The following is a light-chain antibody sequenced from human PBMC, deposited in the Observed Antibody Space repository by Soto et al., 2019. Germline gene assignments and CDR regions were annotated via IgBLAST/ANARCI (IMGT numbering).Light chain of an antibody. V-gene: IGLV1-44*01. J-gene: IGLJ2*01. Sequence: QSALTQPPSASGTPGQRVTISCSGSSSNIGSYTVNWYQLLPGTAPKLLIYNNNHRPSGVPDRFSGSKSGTSASLAISGLQSEAEADYYCAAWDDSLNGRLFGVGTKLTVL. CDR1: SSNIGSYT. CDR3: AAWDDSLNGRL. CDR2: NNN.